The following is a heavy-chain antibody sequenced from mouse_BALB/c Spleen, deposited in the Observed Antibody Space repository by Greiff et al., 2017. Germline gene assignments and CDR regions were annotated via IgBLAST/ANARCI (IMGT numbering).Heavy chain of an antibody. J-gene: IGHJ1*01. Sequence: VQLQQSGPELVKPGASVKISCKASGYTFTDYNMHWVKQSHGKSLEWIGYIYPYNGGTGYNQKFKSKATLTVDNSSSTAYMELRSLTSEDSAVYYCASPPYGSSFYWYFDVWGAGTTVTVSS. V-gene: IGHV1S29*02. CDR3: ASPPYGSSFYWYFDV. CDR1: GYTFTDYN. CDR2: IYPYNGGT. D-gene: IGHD1-1*01.